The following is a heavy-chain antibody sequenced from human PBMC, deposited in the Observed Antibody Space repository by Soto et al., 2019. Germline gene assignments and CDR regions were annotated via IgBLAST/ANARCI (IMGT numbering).Heavy chain of an antibody. V-gene: IGHV3-30*03. D-gene: IGHD1-26*01. J-gene: IGHJ4*02. CDR1: GFTFGVFG. Sequence: GGSLRVSCAAAGFTFGVFGMHWVRQAPGKGLEWVAFISGDGINTQYADSVRGRFTLSRDYSRKTMYLQMDSLRDEDTALYYCARGNLSFDFDSWGLGTLVTVSS. CDR2: ISGDGINT. CDR3: ARGNLSFDFDS.